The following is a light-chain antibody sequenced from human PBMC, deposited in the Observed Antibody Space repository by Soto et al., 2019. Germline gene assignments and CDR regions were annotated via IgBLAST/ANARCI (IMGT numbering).Light chain of an antibody. CDR1: QSVSSSY. CDR2: GAS. V-gene: IGKV3-20*01. J-gene: IGKJ4*01. CDR3: QQYGSSPLT. Sequence: EIVMTQSPDTVYVSPGERATLSCRASQSVSSSYLAWYQQKPGQAPRLLIYGASSRATGIPDRFSGSGSGTDFTLTISRLEPEDFAVYYCQQYGSSPLTFGGGTKVDIK.